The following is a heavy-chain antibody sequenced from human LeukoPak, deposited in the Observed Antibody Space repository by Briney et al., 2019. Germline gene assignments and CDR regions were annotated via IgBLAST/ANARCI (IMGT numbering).Heavy chain of an antibody. Sequence: SETLSPTCTVSGGSISSSSYYWGWIRQPPGKGLEWIGSIYYSGSTYYNPFLKSRVTISVDTSKNQFSLKLSSVTAADTAVYYCARDGFSPLWFGELSYWFDPWGQGTLVTVSS. CDR3: ARDGFSPLWFGELSYWFDP. D-gene: IGHD3-10*01. CDR2: IYYSGST. V-gene: IGHV4-39*07. CDR1: GGSISSSSYY. J-gene: IGHJ5*02.